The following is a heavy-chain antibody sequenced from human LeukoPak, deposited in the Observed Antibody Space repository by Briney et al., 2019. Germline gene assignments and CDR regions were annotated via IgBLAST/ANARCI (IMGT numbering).Heavy chain of an antibody. CDR1: GGSISSYY. Sequence: PSETLSLTCTVSGGSISSYYWSWIRQPPGKGLEWIGYIYYSGSTNYNPSLKSRVTISVDTSKNQFSLKLSSVPAADTAVYYCARAATPSYYYYYYMDVWGKGTTVTVSS. D-gene: IGHD5-24*01. CDR2: IYYSGST. V-gene: IGHV4-59*01. CDR3: ARAATPSYYYYYYMDV. J-gene: IGHJ6*03.